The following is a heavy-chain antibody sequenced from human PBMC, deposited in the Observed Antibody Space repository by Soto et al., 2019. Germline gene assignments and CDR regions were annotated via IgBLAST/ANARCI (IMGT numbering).Heavy chain of an antibody. CDR3: AKEAHMGRWLGGGERFDY. CDR1: GFTFSSYG. J-gene: IGHJ4*02. CDR2: ITYDGSNK. V-gene: IGHV3-30*18. Sequence: QVQLVESGGGVVQPGRSLRLSCAASGFTFSSYGMHWVRQAPGKGLEWVAVITYDGSNKYYADSVKGRFTISRDNSKNTVYMEMKSLRAEDTAVYYCAKEAHMGRWLGGGERFDYWGQGTLVTVSS. D-gene: IGHD3-10*01.